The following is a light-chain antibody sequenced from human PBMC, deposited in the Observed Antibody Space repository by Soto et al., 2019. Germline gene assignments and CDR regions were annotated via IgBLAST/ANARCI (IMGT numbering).Light chain of an antibody. CDR1: QSVSRS. J-gene: IGKJ3*01. V-gene: IGKV3-15*01. CDR2: GAS. Sequence: EIVMTQSPATLSVSPGERVTLSCRASQSVSRSLAWYQQKPGQAPRLLIYGASTRATGIPARISGSGSGTEFTLTISSLQSEDFAVYYCQQYNNWPPFTFGPGTKVDIK. CDR3: QQYNNWPPFT.